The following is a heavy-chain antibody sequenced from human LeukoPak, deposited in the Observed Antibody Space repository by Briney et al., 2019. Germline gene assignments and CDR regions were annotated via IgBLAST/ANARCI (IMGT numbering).Heavy chain of an antibody. Sequence: GESLKISCKGSGYSFSSYWIAWVRQMPGKGLEWMVIIYPGDSDTRYSPSFQGQVTISADKSTSTAYLQWSSLKVSDTAMYYCARHQAGDYWGQGTVVNVSP. D-gene: IGHD6-13*01. CDR2: IYPGDSDT. CDR3: ARHQAGDY. V-gene: IGHV5-51*01. J-gene: IGHJ4*02. CDR1: GYSFSSYW.